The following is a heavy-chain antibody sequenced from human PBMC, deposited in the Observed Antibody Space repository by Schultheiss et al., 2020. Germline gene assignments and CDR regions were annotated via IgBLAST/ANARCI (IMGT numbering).Heavy chain of an antibody. CDR2: IYYSGST. D-gene: IGHD5-12*01. CDR1: GGSISSYY. CDR3: ARALATWGMDV. V-gene: IGHV4-59*01. Sequence: SETLSLTCTVSGGSISSYYWSWIRQPPGKGLEWIGYIYYSGSTYYNPSLKSRVTISVDTSKNQFSLKLSSVTAADTAVYYCARALATWGMDVWGQGTTVTVSS. J-gene: IGHJ6*02.